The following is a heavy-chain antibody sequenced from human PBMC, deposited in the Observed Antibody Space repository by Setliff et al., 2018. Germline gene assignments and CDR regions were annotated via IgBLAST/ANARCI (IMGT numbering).Heavy chain of an antibody. CDR1: GYTFNTHG. D-gene: IGHD2-15*01. J-gene: IGHJ4*02. CDR3: ARDGGGYCATTSCFHFDY. CDR2: ISPCNGKT. V-gene: IGHV1-18*01. Sequence: ASVKVSCKSSGYTFNTHGISWVRQAPGQRPAWMGWISPCNGKTRSIERFQGRLTLTIDTSTGIAYMELRSLTSDDTAIYYCARDGGGYCATTSCFHFDYWGQGTQVPVSS.